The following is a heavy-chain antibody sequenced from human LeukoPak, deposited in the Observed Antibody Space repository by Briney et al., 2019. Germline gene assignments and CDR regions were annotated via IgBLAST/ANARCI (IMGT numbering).Heavy chain of an antibody. V-gene: IGHV3-9*01. Sequence: PGGSLRLSCATSGFRFDAYSMHWVRQAPGKGVGRVSSVSWDCGIRGDGESVTGRFTISRDNARTSLYLQMNSLRVEDTAFYYSAKSLSRAAYDDSGQGTLVTVSS. CDR2: VSWDCGIR. J-gene: IGHJ4*02. CDR1: GFRFDAYS. CDR3: AKSLSRAAYDD. D-gene: IGHD2-21*01.